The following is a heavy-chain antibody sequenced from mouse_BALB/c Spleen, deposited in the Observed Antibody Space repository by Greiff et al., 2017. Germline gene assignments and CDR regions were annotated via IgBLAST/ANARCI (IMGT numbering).Heavy chain of an antibody. D-gene: IGHD2-4*01. J-gene: IGHJ4*01. Sequence: VKLVESGPGLVAPSQSLSITCTVSGFSLTGYGVNWVRQPPGKGLEWLGMIWGDGSTDYNSALKSRLSISKDNSKSQVFLKMNSLQTDDTARYYCARDLDYDDGYYAMDYWGQGTSVTVSS. CDR3: ARDLDYDDGYYAMDY. V-gene: IGHV2-6-7*01. CDR2: IWGDGST. CDR1: GFSLTGYG.